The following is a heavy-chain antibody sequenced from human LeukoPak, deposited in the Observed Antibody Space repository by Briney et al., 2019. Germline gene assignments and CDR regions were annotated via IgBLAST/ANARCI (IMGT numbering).Heavy chain of an antibody. D-gene: IGHD3-9*01. CDR2: INHSGST. J-gene: IGHJ4*02. Sequence: PGGSLRLSCTASGFFFSNYWMSWVRQPPGKGLEWIGEINHSGSTNYNPSLKSRVTISVDTSKNQFSLKLSSVTAADTAVYYCAREAYRDILTGYYIFDYWGQGTLVTVSS. V-gene: IGHV4-34*01. CDR3: AREAYRDILTGYYIFDY. CDR1: GFFFSNYW.